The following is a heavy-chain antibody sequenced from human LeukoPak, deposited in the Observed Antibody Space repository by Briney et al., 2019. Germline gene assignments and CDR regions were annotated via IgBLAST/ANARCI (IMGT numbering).Heavy chain of an antibody. CDR3: ARHGNIAVAVPYFDY. CDR1: GGSISSYY. J-gene: IGHJ4*02. CDR2: IYYSGST. Sequence: SETLSLTCTVSGGSISSYYWSWIRQPPGKGLEWIGYIYYSGSTNYNPSLKSRVTISVDASKNQFSLKLSSVTAADTAVYYCARHGNIAVAVPYFDYWGQGTLVTVSS. V-gene: IGHV4-59*08. D-gene: IGHD6-19*01.